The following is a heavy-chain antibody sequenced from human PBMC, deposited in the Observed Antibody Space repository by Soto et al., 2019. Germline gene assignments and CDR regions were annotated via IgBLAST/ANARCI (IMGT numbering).Heavy chain of an antibody. D-gene: IGHD3-16*01. J-gene: IGHJ4*02. V-gene: IGHV3-74*01. Sequence: EVQLVESGGGLVQPGGSVRLSCAASGFTFSNYWMHWVRQTPGKGLVWVSRVGSDGRGATYADSVKGRFTISRDNAKNTLYLQMDSRRVEDTAMYHCAIDGLMHGPDMDQWGQGILVTVSS. CDR2: VGSDGRGA. CDR3: AIDGLMHGPDMDQ. CDR1: GFTFSNYW.